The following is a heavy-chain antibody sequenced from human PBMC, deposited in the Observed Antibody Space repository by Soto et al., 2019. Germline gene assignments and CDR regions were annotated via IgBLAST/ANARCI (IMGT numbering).Heavy chain of an antibody. D-gene: IGHD1-1*01. CDR1: GFTISSYA. Sequence: PGGSLRLSCAASGFTISSYAMSWVRQAPGKGLEWVSAISDRGDTTHYADSVKGRFTISRDTSKNTLYLQMNALRAEDTAVYYCAKDKPGTTSFDYWGQGTLVTVSS. CDR3: AKDKPGTTSFDY. V-gene: IGHV3-23*01. CDR2: ISDRGDTT. J-gene: IGHJ4*02.